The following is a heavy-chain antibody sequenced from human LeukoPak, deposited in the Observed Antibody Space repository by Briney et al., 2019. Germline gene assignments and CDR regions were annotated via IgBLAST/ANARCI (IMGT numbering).Heavy chain of an antibody. CDR1: GFTFSSYA. CDR3: AKYGNTFDI. V-gene: IGHV3-30*02. D-gene: IGHD2/OR15-2a*01. J-gene: IGHJ3*02. Sequence: GGSLRLSCAASGFTFSSYAMSWVRQAPGKGLEWVSFIRYDGSYKFYADSVKGRFTISRDNSKNTVYLQMNSLRAEDAAVYYCAKYGNTFDIWGQGTMVTVSS. CDR2: IRYDGSYK.